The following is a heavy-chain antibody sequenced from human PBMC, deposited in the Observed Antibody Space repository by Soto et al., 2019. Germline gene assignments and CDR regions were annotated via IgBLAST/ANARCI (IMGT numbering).Heavy chain of an antibody. CDR3: ASGDGYYFDY. CDR1: GGSISSSSYY. J-gene: IGHJ4*02. V-gene: IGHV4-39*01. D-gene: IGHD2-21*01. CDR2: IYYSGST. Sequence: ETLSLTCTVSGGSISSSSYYWGWIRQPPGKGLEWIGSIYYSGSTYYNPSLKSRVTISVDTSKNQFSLKLSSVTAADTAVYYCASGDGYYFDYWGQGTLVTVSS.